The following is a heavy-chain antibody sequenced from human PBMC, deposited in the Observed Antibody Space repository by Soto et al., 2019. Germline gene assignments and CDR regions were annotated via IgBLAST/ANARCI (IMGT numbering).Heavy chain of an antibody. D-gene: IGHD2-2*01. V-gene: IGHV5-10-1*01. CDR1: GYSFTSYW. CDR3: ARGKPAVLEMAKTGFDY. CDR2: IDPSDSYT. Sequence: PGESLKISCKGSGYSFTSYWISWVRQMPGKGLEWMGRIDPSDSYTNYSPSFQGHVTISADKSISTAYLQWSNLKASDTAMYYCARGKPAVLEMAKTGFDYWGQGTLVTVSS. J-gene: IGHJ4*01.